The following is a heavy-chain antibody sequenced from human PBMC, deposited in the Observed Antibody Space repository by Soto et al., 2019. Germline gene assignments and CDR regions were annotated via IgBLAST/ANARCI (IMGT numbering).Heavy chain of an antibody. D-gene: IGHD2-15*01. Sequence: QVQLVQSGAEVKKPGSSVKVSCKASGGTFSSYTISWVRQAPGQGLEWMGRIIPILGIANYAQKFQGRVTITEDKSTSTAYMEMSSMRSEDTAVYFCELQDSNYYYYYNLDVWGKGTTVTVSS. V-gene: IGHV1-69*02. CDR1: GGTFSSYT. CDR3: ELQDSNYYYYYNLDV. J-gene: IGHJ6*03. CDR2: IIPILGIA.